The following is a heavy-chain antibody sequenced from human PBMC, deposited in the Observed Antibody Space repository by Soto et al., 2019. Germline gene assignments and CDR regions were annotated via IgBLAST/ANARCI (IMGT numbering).Heavy chain of an antibody. D-gene: IGHD4-4*01. CDR1: GFTFSGYG. Sequence: GGSLRLSCTASGFTFSGYGMQWVRQAPGKGLEWVAVISYDGSKKDYADSVKGRFTISRDNSKNTLYLQMNSLRAEDTAVYYCAKGHYSNYESDMDVWGQGTTVTVSS. CDR3: AKGHYSNYESDMDV. V-gene: IGHV3-30*18. CDR2: ISYDGSKK. J-gene: IGHJ6*02.